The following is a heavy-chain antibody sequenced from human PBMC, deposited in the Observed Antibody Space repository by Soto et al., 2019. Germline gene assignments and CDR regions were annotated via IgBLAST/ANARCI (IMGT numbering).Heavy chain of an antibody. CDR3: ARDRDMTIFGVVIIPLFDP. CDR2: INPSGGST. V-gene: IGHV1-46*01. D-gene: IGHD3-3*01. Sequence: ASVKVSCKASGYTFTSYYMHWVRQAPGQGLEWMGIINPSGGSTSYAQKFQGRVTMTRDTSTSTVYMELSSLRSEDTAVYYCARDRDMTIFGVVIIPLFDPWGQGTLVTVSS. J-gene: IGHJ5*02. CDR1: GYTFTSYY.